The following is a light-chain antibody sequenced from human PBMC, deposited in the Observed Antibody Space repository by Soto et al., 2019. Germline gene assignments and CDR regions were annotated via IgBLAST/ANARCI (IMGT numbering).Light chain of an antibody. CDR3: QQRSNWPRT. CDR2: DAS. J-gene: IGKJ1*01. CDR1: QSVSSY. Sequence: PATLSVSPGERATLSCRASQSVSSYLAWYQQKPGQAPRLLIYDASNRATGIPARFSGSGSGTDFSLTISSLEPEDFAVYYCQQRSNWPRTFGQGTKV. V-gene: IGKV3-11*01.